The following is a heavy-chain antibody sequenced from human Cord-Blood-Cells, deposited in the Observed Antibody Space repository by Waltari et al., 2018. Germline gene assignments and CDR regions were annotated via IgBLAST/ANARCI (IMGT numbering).Heavy chain of an antibody. CDR3: ARDRAGGPTDAFDI. V-gene: IGHV3-7*01. J-gene: IGHJ3*02. CDR2: IKQDGSEK. Sequence: EVQLVESGGGLVQPGGSLRLSCAASGFTFSSYWMSWVRQAPGKGLEWVANIKQDGSEKYYVDSVKRRFTISRDNAKNSLYLQMNSLRAEDTAVYYCARDRAGGPTDAFDIWGQGTMVTVSS. D-gene: IGHD2-15*01. CDR1: GFTFSSYW.